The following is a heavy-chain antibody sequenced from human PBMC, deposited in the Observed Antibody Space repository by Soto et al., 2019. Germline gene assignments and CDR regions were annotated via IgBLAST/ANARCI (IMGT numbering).Heavy chain of an antibody. CDR3: AKGVTDGDYYDRSGLLSAFDN. J-gene: IGHJ4*02. Sequence: EVQLAESGGGLVQPGRSLRLSCAASGFSFDDYALHWVPQVPGKGLEWVPGMSWNGARIGCADSVKGRFTISRDNAKNSLNLQMDRLRVEDTALYHCAKGVTDGDYYDRSGLLSAFDNLGQGTLVTFSS. V-gene: IGHV3-9*01. CDR2: MSWNGARI. D-gene: IGHD3-22*01. CDR1: GFSFDDYA.